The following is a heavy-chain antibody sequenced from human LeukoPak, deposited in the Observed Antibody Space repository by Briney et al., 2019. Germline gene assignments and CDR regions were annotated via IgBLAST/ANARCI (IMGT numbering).Heavy chain of an antibody. CDR1: GGSFSGYY. V-gene: IGHV4-34*01. D-gene: IGHD6-19*01. Sequence: SETLSLTCAVYGGSFSGYYWSWIRQPPGKGLEWIGEINHSGRTNYNPSLKSRVTISVDTSKNQFSLKLSSVTAGDTAVYYCARGPWSSGWYGDYWGQGTLVTVSS. CDR2: INHSGRT. CDR3: ARGPWSSGWYGDY. J-gene: IGHJ4*02.